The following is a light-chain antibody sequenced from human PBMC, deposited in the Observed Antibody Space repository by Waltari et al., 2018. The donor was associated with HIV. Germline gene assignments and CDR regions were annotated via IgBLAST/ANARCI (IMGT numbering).Light chain of an antibody. CDR3: SSYTTRSTPDPNWV. CDR2: EVS. Sequence: QSALTQPASVSGSPGQSITISCTGTSSDVGGSNYVSWYQQHPGKAPKLMIFEVSNRPSGVSNRVSGSKSVTTASLTISGLQAEDEADYYCSSYTTRSTPDPNWVFGGGTKLTVL. CDR1: SSDVGGSNY. J-gene: IGLJ3*02. V-gene: IGLV2-14*01.